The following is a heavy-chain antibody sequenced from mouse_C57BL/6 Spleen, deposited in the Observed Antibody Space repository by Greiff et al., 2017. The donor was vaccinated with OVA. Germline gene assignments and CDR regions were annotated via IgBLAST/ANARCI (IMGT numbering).Heavy chain of an antibody. Sequence: EVQLQESRPGLVKPSQSLSLTCSVTGYSITSGYYWNWIRQFPGNKLEWMGYISYDGSNNYNPSLKNRISITRDTSKNQFFLKLNSVTTEDTATYYCARGDDYEGGNAMDYWGQGTSVTVSS. J-gene: IGHJ4*01. V-gene: IGHV3-6*01. CDR1: GYSITSGYY. D-gene: IGHD2-4*01. CDR3: ARGDDYEGGNAMDY. CDR2: ISYDGSN.